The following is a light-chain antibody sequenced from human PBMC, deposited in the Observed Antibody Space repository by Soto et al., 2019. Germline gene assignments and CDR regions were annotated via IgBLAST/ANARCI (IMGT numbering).Light chain of an antibody. Sequence: DIQMTQSPSSLSASVGDRVTITCRASQDISNYLAWYQQKPGKVPKLLIYAASTLQSGVPSRFSGSGSGTDFTLTISSLQPEDVATYYCQKYNNAPRTFGQGTKVEI. CDR1: QDISNY. CDR2: AAS. V-gene: IGKV1-27*01. CDR3: QKYNNAPRT. J-gene: IGKJ1*01.